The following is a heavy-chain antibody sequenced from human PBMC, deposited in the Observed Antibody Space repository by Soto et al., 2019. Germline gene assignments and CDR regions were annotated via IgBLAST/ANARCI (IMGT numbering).Heavy chain of an antibody. CDR1: GGTFSSYA. CDR3: ARDLGYGDYYYYGMDV. J-gene: IGHJ6*02. D-gene: IGHD4-17*01. CDR2: IIPIFGTA. V-gene: IGHV1-69*13. Sequence: ASVKVSCKASGGTFSSYAISWVRQAPGQGLEWMGGIIPIFGTANYAQKFQGRVTITADESTSTAYMELSSLRSEDTAVYYCARDLGYGDYYYYGMDVWGQGTTVTVSS.